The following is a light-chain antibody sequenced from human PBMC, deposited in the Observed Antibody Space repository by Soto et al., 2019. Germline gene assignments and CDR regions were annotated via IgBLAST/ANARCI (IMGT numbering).Light chain of an antibody. Sequence: DIQMTQSPSARSSSVGYVVTITCRSSQGITNYLAWYHQKPGKVPKLLIYAASTLQSGVPSRFSGSGSPTDLTLTISSLQPEDVANYYCQTYNRAPFTFGPGTKVDI. J-gene: IGKJ3*01. CDR1: QGITNY. CDR3: QTYNRAPFT. CDR2: AAS. V-gene: IGKV1-27*01.